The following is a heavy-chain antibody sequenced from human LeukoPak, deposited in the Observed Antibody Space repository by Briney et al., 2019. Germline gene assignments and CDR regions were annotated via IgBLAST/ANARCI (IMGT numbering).Heavy chain of an antibody. Sequence: SQTLSLTCAVSGGSISSGDYYWSWIRQPPGKGLEWIGYTYYSGSAYYTPSLKSRVTMSLDRSKNQFSLKLSSVTAADTAVYYCARTPIGSCSTISCSNWFDPWGQGTLVTVSS. J-gene: IGHJ5*02. CDR2: TYYSGSA. CDR1: GGSISSGDYY. D-gene: IGHD2-2*01. CDR3: ARTPIGSCSTISCSNWFDP. V-gene: IGHV4-30-4*08.